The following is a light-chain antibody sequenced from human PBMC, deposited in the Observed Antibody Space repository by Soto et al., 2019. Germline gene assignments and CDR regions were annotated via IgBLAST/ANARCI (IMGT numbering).Light chain of an antibody. J-gene: IGKJ1*01. CDR2: GAS. Sequence: EIVMTQSPATLSVSPGERATLSCRASQSVSSNFAWYQQKPGQGPRLLIYGASTRAAGVPTRFSGSGSGTDFTLTNSSLQSEDSAVHYCQKYNDWPTFGQGTKVEIK. CDR1: QSVSSN. V-gene: IGKV3-15*01. CDR3: QKYNDWPT.